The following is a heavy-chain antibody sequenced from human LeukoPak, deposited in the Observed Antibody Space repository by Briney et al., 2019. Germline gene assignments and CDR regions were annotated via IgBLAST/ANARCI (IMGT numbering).Heavy chain of an antibody. Sequence: GGSLRLSRAASGFKLSDFGMHWVPHPPGKGLVGGAVIWHVGLNQLYAEAAKGRFSISRDNSQNTVYLQMKNVRIEDTARYYCVKGGPVTAGGPYFFDYWGQGTLVAVSS. CDR3: VKGGPVTAGGPYFFDY. J-gene: IGHJ4*02. D-gene: IGHD3-16*01. CDR1: GFKLSDFG. CDR2: IWHVGLNQ. V-gene: IGHV3-33*03.